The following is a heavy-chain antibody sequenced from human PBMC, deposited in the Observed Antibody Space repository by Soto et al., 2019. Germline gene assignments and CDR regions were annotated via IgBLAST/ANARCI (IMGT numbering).Heavy chain of an antibody. Sequence: PGESLKISCKGSGYSFTSYWIGWVRQMPGKGLEWMGIIYPGDSDTRYSPSFQGQVTISADKSISTAYLQWSSLKASDTAMYYCATSTYYYDSSGSDAFDIWGQGTMVTVSS. CDR2: IYPGDSDT. V-gene: IGHV5-51*01. CDR3: ATSTYYYDSSGSDAFDI. CDR1: GYSFTSYW. J-gene: IGHJ3*02. D-gene: IGHD3-22*01.